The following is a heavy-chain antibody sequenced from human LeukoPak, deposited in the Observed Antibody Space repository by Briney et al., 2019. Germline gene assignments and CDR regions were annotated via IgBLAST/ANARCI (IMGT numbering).Heavy chain of an antibody. CDR3: ANVGCSSTSCLGPFDY. Sequence: ASVKVSCKASGGTXSRYAISGVRQAPGQGLEWMGRIIPILGIANYAQKFQGRVTITADKSTSTAYMELSSVRSEDTAVYYCANVGCSSTSCLGPFDYWGQGTLVTVSS. V-gene: IGHV1-69*04. D-gene: IGHD2-2*01. J-gene: IGHJ4*02. CDR2: IIPILGIA. CDR1: GGTXSRYA.